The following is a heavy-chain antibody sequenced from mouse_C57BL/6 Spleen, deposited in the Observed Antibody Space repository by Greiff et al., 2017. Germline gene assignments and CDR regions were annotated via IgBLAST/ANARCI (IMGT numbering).Heavy chain of an antibody. D-gene: IGHD1-1*02. CDR1: GYTFTDYN. V-gene: IGHV1-18*01. CDR3: ARERVGHYYAMDY. Sequence: EVQLQQSGPELVKPGASVKIPCKASGYTFTDYNMDWVKQSHGKSLEWIGDINPNNGGTIYNQKFKGKATLTVDKSSSTAYMELRSLTSEDTAVYDCARERVGHYYAMDYWGQGTSVTVSS. J-gene: IGHJ4*01. CDR2: INPNNGGT.